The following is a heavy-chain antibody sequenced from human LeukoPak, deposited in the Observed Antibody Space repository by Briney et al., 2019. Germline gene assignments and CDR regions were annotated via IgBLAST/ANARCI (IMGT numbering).Heavy chain of an antibody. CDR3: ARLTKGRFFDFVFDF. J-gene: IGHJ4*02. V-gene: IGHV4-39*01. CDR2: IYYTGST. D-gene: IGHD3-9*01. CDR1: GDSVSDTTHY. Sequence: PSETLSLTCTVSGDSVSDTTHYWGWIRQPPGKGLEWIGNIYYTGSTYSNPSLTSRVTMSVDTSKNQFSLKMSSVTAADTAVYYCARLTKGRFFDFVFDFWGQGTLLTVSS.